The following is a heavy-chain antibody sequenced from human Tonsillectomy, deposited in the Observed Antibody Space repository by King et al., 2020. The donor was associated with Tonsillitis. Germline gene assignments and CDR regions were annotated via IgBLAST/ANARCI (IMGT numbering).Heavy chain of an antibody. CDR3: ARDSPDYYGSGRGMDV. V-gene: IGHV3-13*04. J-gene: IGHJ6*04. D-gene: IGHD3-10*01. Sequence: VQLVESGGGLVQPGGSLRLSCTASGFTFSSYDMHWVRQATGKGLEWVSAIGTAGDTSYSGSVKGRFTISRENAKNSLFLQMNSLRAGDTAVYYCARDSPDYYGSGRGMDVWGKGTTVTVSS. CDR1: GFTFSSYD. CDR2: IGTAGDT.